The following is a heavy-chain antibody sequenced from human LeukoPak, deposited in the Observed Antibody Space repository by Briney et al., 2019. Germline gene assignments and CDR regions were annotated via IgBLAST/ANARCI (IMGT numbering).Heavy chain of an antibody. Sequence: GGSLRLSCAASGFAFSGYAMHWVRQAPWKGLAYVSAITNNGVSTYYTNSVKGRFTISRDNSKNTLYLQMGSLRAEDMAVYYCARGDEGIVVVPAAIHFDYWGQGTLVTVSS. CDR3: ARGDEGIVVVPAAIHFDY. D-gene: IGHD2-2*01. CDR1: GFAFSGYA. CDR2: ITNNGVST. V-gene: IGHV3-64*01. J-gene: IGHJ4*02.